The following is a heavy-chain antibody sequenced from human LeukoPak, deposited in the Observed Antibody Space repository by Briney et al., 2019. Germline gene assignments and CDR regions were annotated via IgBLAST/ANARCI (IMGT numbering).Heavy chain of an antibody. V-gene: IGHV3-74*01. CDR1: GFTFRSYW. CDR2: INGDGSST. Sequence: GGSLRLSCEASGFTFRSYWMHWVRQAPGKGLVWVSRINGDGSSTSYADSVKGRFTISRDNAKNTLYLQMNSLRAEDTAVYYCAREDNYDMYWGGFDPWGQGTLVTVSS. CDR3: AREDNYDMYWGGFDP. J-gene: IGHJ5*02. D-gene: IGHD3-9*01.